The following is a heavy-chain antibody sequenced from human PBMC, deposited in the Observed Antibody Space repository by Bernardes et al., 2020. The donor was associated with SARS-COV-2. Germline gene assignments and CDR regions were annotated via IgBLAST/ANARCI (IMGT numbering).Heavy chain of an antibody. Sequence: SVKVSCKASGGSLSSHPITWVRQAPGQGLEWMGGIIPISETPAYAQKFRGRVTITADKSTSTAYLELSSLKFEDTAVYYCARVDSHTTSSWYYYNGMDVWGQGTTVTVSS. J-gene: IGHJ6*02. V-gene: IGHV1-69*06. CDR1: GGSLSSHP. D-gene: IGHD6-6*01. CDR3: ARVDSHTTSSWYYYNGMDV. CDR2: IIPISETP.